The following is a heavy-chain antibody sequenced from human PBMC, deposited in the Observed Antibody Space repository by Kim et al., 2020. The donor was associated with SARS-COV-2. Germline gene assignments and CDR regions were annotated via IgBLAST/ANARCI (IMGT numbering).Heavy chain of an antibody. J-gene: IGHJ4*02. V-gene: IGHV6-1*01. CDR1: GDSVSSNSAA. D-gene: IGHD3-22*01. Sequence: SQTLSLTCAISGDSVSSNSAAWNWIRQSPSRGLEWLGRTYYRSKWYNDYAVSVKSRITINPDTSKNQFSLQLNSVTPEDTAVYYCARGPGSSGPQQVFLDYWGQGTLVTVSS. CDR3: ARGPGSSGPQQVFLDY. CDR2: TYYRSKWYN.